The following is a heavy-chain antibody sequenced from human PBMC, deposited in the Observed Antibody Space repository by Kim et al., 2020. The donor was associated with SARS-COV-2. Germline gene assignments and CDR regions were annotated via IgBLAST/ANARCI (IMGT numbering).Heavy chain of an antibody. Sequence: GESLKISCKGSGYSFTSYWIGWVRQMPGKGLEWMGIIYPGDSDTRYSPSFQGQVTISADKSISTAYLQWSSLKASDTAMYYCASSRGDPYYFDLDAFDIWGQGTMVTVSS. J-gene: IGHJ3*02. V-gene: IGHV5-51*01. D-gene: IGHD3-22*01. CDR2: IYPGDSDT. CDR3: ASSRGDPYYFDLDAFDI. CDR1: GYSFTSYW.